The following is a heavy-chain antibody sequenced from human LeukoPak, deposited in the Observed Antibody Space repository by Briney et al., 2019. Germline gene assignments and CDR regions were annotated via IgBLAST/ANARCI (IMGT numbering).Heavy chain of an antibody. CDR1: GYSFTSYG. CDR3: ARGPLSGSYGDY. V-gene: IGHV1-18*01. J-gene: IGHJ4*02. CDR2: VSAYNGST. D-gene: IGHD1-26*01. Sequence: ASVKVSCKASGYSFTSYGISWVRQAPGQGLEWMGWVSAYNGSTDYAQKFQGRVTMTTDTSTTTAYMELRSLKSDDTAVYYCARGPLSGSYGDYWGQGTLVTVSS.